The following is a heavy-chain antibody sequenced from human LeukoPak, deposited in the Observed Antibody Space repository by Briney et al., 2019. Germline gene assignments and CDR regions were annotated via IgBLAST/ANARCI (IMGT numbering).Heavy chain of an antibody. CDR3: AKSNGYGLVDI. D-gene: IGHD3-10*01. J-gene: IGHJ3*02. Sequence: SETLSLTCTVSGGSISSYYWSWMRQPPGKGLEWIGNIFYSGSTYYSPSLKSRVTISLDTSRNQFSLKLNSVTAADTAVYYCAKSNGYGLVDIWGQGTMVTVSS. CDR2: IFYSGST. V-gene: IGHV4-59*12. CDR1: GGSISSYY.